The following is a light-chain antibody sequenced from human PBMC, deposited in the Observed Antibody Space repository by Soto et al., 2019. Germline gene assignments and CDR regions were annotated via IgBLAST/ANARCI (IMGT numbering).Light chain of an antibody. J-gene: IGKJ1*01. CDR1: QGISNY. V-gene: IGKV1-27*01. Sequence: DIQMTQSPSSLSASVGDRVTITCRASQGISNYLAWYQQKPGKVPKLLIYAASTLQSGGPSRFSGSGSGTDFTLTISSPQPEDVATYYCQKYNSALWTFGQGTKVEIK. CDR3: QKYNSALWT. CDR2: AAS.